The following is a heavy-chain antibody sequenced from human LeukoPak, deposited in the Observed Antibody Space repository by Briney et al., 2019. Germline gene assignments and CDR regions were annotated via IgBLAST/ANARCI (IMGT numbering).Heavy chain of an antibody. J-gene: IGHJ4*02. CDR1: GRSLSSYY. CDR2: IYYSGST. CDR3: TRDLKENFDY. V-gene: IGHV4-59*01. Sequence: SEPLSLTCTVSGRSLSSYYWSWIRQPPGKGLEWIGYIYYSGSTNYNPSLKSRVTMSVDTSKNQFSLKLRSVTAADTAVYYCTRDLKENFDYWGQGTLVTVSS.